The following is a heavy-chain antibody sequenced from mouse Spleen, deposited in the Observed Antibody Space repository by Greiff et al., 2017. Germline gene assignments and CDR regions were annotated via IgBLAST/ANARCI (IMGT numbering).Heavy chain of an antibody. J-gene: IGHJ2*01. Sequence: QVQLQQPGAELVMPGASVKLSCKASGYTFTSYWMHWVKQRPGQGLEWIGEIDPSDSYTNYNQKFKGKATLTVDKSSSTAYMQLSSLTSEDSAVYYCASTTATWDYWGQGTTLTVSS. D-gene: IGHD1-2*01. V-gene: IGHV1-69*01. CDR2: IDPSDSYT. CDR1: GYTFTSYW. CDR3: ASTTATWDY.